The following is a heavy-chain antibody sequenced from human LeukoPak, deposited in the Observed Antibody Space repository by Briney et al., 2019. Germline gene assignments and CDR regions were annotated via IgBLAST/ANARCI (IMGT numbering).Heavy chain of an antibody. CDR2: ISAGGGST. CDR3: AKQGYCSGGSCYPWYFDY. J-gene: IGHJ4*02. V-gene: IGHV3-23*01. Sequence: GGSLRLSCAASGFTFSNYAMSWVRQAPGKGLEWVSGISAGGGSTYYADSVKGRFTISRDNSKNTLYLQMNSLRAGDTAVYHCAKQGYCSGGSCYPWYFDYWGQGTLVTVSS. CDR1: GFTFSNYA. D-gene: IGHD2-15*01.